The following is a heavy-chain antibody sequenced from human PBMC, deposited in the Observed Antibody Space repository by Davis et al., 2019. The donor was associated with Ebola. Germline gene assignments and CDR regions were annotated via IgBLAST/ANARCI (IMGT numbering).Heavy chain of an antibody. J-gene: IGHJ4*02. Sequence: HSQTLSLTCAISGDSVSSGGWNWIRQSPSRGLEWLGRTYYNSKWYNDYAESVKSRITINPDTSKNQFSLQLNSVTPEDTAVYYCARGWLRTGFDYWGQGTLVTVSS. D-gene: IGHD3/OR15-3a*01. CDR2: TYYNSKWYN. V-gene: IGHV6-1*01. CDR3: ARGWLRTGFDY. CDR1: GDSVSSGG.